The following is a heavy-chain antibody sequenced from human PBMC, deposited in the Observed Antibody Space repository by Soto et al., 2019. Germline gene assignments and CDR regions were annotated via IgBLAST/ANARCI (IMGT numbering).Heavy chain of an antibody. V-gene: IGHV5-51*01. D-gene: IGHD6-13*01. CDR2: IYPGDSDT. Sequence: PGESLKISCKGSGYSFTSYWIAWVRQMPGKGLEWMGIIYPGDSDTRYSSSFQGQVTISADKSVSTAYLQWSSLKASDTAMYYCARSSSSWSFSYFDYWGQRTLVTVSS. CDR3: ARSSSSWSFSYFDY. CDR1: GYSFTSYW. J-gene: IGHJ4*02.